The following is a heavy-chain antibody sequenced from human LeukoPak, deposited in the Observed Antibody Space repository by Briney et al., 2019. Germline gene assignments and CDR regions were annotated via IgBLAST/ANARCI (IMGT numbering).Heavy chain of an antibody. CDR2: TNPNTGGT. CDR3: TRGRGWGNFDS. V-gene: IGHV1-2*02. D-gene: IGHD6-19*01. CDR1: GYTFTCYY. J-gene: IGHJ4*02. Sequence: ASVKVSCKASGYTFTCYYIHWVRQAPGQGLEWMGWTNPNTGGTKNAQKFLGRVTMTRDTSISTVYMELSRLRSDDTAVYYCTRGRGWGNFDSWGQGILVTVSS.